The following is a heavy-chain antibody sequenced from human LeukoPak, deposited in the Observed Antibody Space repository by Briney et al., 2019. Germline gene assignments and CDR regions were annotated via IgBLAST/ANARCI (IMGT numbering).Heavy chain of an antibody. D-gene: IGHD3-3*01. Sequence: SETLSLTCAVYGGSFSGYYWSWIRQPPGKGLEWIGEINHSGSTNYNPSLKSRVTISVDTSKNQFSLKRSSVTAADTAVYYCARGFTIFGVVINLDYWGQGTLVTVSS. CDR2: INHSGST. CDR3: ARGFTIFGVVINLDY. V-gene: IGHV4-34*01. CDR1: GGSFSGYY. J-gene: IGHJ4*02.